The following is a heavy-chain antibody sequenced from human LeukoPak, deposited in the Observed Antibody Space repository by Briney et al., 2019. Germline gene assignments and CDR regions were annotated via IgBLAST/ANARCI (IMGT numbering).Heavy chain of an antibody. J-gene: IGHJ3*02. CDR3: ARGHSPSMYGSVWYDAFDI. CDR2: INQDGNKK. Sequence: PGGSLRLSCVASGFSFSNYWMTWVRQVPGKGLEWVANINQDGNKKNYVDSAKGRFTVSRDNAKNSLYLQMDNLRAEDTAIYYCARGHSPSMYGSVWYDAFDIWGLGTKVTVSS. CDR1: GFSFSNYW. D-gene: IGHD6-19*01. V-gene: IGHV3-7*03.